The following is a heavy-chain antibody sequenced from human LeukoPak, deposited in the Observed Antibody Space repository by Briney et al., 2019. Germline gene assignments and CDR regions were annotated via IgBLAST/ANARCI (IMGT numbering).Heavy chain of an antibody. CDR1: GYSFTSYW. CDR2: IYPDDSDT. Sequence: GESLKISCKGAGYSFTSYWIGWVRQMPGKGLEWMGIIYPDDSDTRYSPSFQGQVTISADKSISTAYLQWSSLKASDTATYYCARHLIARHLPGYSYGYGDYWGQGTLVTVSS. D-gene: IGHD5-18*01. V-gene: IGHV5-51*01. J-gene: IGHJ4*02. CDR3: ARHLIARHLPGYSYGYGDY.